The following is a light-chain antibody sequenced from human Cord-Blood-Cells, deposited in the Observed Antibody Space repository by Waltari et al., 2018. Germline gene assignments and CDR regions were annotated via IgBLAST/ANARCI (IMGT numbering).Light chain of an antibody. Sequence: QSALTHPASVSGSPGQSITISCTGTSSDVGGYKYVTWYQQHPGKAPTLMIYDVSNRPSGVSNRFSGSKSGNTASLNISGLQAEDEADYYCSSYTSSSTLVFGGGTKLTVL. CDR1: SSDVGGYKY. J-gene: IGLJ2*01. V-gene: IGLV2-14*01. CDR2: DVS. CDR3: SSYTSSSTLV.